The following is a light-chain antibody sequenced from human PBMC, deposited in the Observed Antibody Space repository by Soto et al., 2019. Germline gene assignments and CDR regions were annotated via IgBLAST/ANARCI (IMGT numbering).Light chain of an antibody. CDR1: SSDVGGYNH. Sequence: QSALTQPASVSGSPGQSITISCTGTSSDVGGYNHVSWYQQHPGKAPKLMIYDVSKRPSGVPDRFSGSKSGNTASLTVSGLRADDEAVYYCSSYGGGDTFHVIFGGGTKLTVL. CDR3: SSYGGGDTFHVI. J-gene: IGLJ2*01. CDR2: DVS. V-gene: IGLV2-8*01.